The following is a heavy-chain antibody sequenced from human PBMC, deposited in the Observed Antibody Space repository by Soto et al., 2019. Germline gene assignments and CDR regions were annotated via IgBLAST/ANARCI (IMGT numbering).Heavy chain of an antibody. Sequence: VQLVESGGGLVQPGGSLRLSCSASGFTFSSYAMHWVRQAPGKGLEYVSAISSSSSYIYYADSVKGRFTISRDNAKNSLYLQMNSLRAEDTAVYYCARDGAADGGYWGQGTLVTVSS. CDR3: ARDGAADGGY. CDR2: ISSSSSYI. CDR1: GFTFSSYA. D-gene: IGHD6-25*01. J-gene: IGHJ4*02. V-gene: IGHV3-64*04.